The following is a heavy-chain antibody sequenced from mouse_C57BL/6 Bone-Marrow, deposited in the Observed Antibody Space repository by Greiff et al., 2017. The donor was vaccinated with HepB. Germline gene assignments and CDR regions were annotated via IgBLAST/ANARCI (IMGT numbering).Heavy chain of an antibody. CDR2: INPNNGGT. D-gene: IGHD1-2*01. Sequence: EVQLQQSGPELVKPGASVKISCKASGYTFTDYYMNWVKQSHGKSLEWIGDINPNNGGTSYNQKFKGKATLTVDKSSSTAYMELRSLTSEDSAVYYCARHYPYAMDYWGQGTSVTVSS. CDR3: ARHYPYAMDY. J-gene: IGHJ4*01. V-gene: IGHV1-26*01. CDR1: GYTFTDYY.